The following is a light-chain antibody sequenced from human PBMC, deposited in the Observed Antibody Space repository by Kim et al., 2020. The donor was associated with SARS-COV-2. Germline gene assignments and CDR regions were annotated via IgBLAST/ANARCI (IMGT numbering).Light chain of an antibody. CDR1: NIESKN. CDR3: QVWDGYTA. V-gene: IGLV3-9*01. CDR2: RDS. J-gene: IGLJ2*01. Sequence: SYELTQPLSVSVALGQTASITCGGNNIESKNVHWYQQKPGQAPVLVIYRDSNRPSGIPGRFSGSNSGNTATLTISRAQAGDEADYYCQVWDGYTAFGGGTQLTVL.